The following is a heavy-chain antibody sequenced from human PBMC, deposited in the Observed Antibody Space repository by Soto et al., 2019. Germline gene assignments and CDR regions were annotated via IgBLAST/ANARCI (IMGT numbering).Heavy chain of an antibody. Sequence: QVQLQESGPGLVKPSQTLSLTCSVSGGSIISGGYYWSWIRQHPGSGLEWIGYIYYSGTTYYNPSLKSRITISVDTSKNQFSLNLYSVTAADTAVYYCARDERGYGALDPWGQGTLVTVSP. CDR1: GGSIISGGYY. CDR2: IYYSGTT. V-gene: IGHV4-31*03. J-gene: IGHJ5*02. D-gene: IGHD1-1*01. CDR3: ARDERGYGALDP.